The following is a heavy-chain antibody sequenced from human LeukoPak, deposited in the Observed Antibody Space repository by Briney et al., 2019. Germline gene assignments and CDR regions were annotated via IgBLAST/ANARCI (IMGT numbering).Heavy chain of an antibody. CDR1: GVSISRYY. J-gene: IGHJ4*02. CDR3: AGDHQDYGANSALWY. V-gene: IGHV4-4*07. D-gene: IGHD4-23*01. Sequence: NTSETLSLTCTVSGVSISRYYWSWIRQPAGKGLQWIGRIQTSGSTNYNPSLESRIIMSVDTSKNQFSLKLTSVTAADTAVYYCAGDHQDYGANSALWYWGQGTLVIVSS. CDR2: IQTSGST.